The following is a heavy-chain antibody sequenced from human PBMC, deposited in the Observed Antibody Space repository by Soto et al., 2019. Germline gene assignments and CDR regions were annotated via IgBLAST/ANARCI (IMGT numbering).Heavy chain of an antibody. J-gene: IGHJ3*01. CDR2: LYDVDGS. V-gene: IGHV3-53*01. D-gene: IGHD1-1*01. Sequence: DVQLVESGGGLIQPGESLRLCCAAFGLTISGKKYVAWVRQAPGKGLEWVSALYDVDGSFYADSVKGRFTTSSDSSKTTVYLQMNALRPDDTAVYYCATWHEREHAYDVWGQGTTVTVSS. CDR1: GLTISGKKY. CDR3: ATWHEREHAYDV.